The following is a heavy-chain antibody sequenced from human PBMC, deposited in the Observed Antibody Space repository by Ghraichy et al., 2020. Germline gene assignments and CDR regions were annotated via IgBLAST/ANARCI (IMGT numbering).Heavy chain of an antibody. CDR3: ARVPSYYYYMDV. Sequence: SETLSLTCTVSGGSISSSSYYWGWIRQPPGEGLEWIGSIYYSGSTYYNPSLKSRVTISVDTSKNQFSLKLSSVTAADTAVYYCARVPSYYYYMDVWGKGTTVTVSS. CDR1: GGSISSSSYY. J-gene: IGHJ6*03. V-gene: IGHV4-39*07. CDR2: IYYSGST.